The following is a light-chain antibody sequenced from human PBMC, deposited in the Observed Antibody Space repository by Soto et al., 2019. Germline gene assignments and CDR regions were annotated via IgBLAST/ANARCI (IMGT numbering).Light chain of an antibody. Sequence: EIVWTQSPGTLSLSPGERATLSCRASQTINNYVAWYQQKPGQAPRVLIYDSSIRATGVPDRFSGSGSGTDFTLTISRLEPEDFAVYYCQQYVDSPETFGGGTKVEIK. CDR1: QTINNY. V-gene: IGKV3-20*01. CDR3: QQYVDSPET. J-gene: IGKJ4*01. CDR2: DSS.